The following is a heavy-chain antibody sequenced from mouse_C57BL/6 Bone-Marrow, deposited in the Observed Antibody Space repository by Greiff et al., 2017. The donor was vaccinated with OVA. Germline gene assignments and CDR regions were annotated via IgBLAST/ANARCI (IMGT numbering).Heavy chain of an antibody. CDR1: GYTFTSYG. CDR3: ASRDGGNYGFDY. V-gene: IGHV1-81*01. J-gene: IGHJ2*01. D-gene: IGHD2-1*01. Sequence: VQLQQSGAELARPGASVKLSCKASGYTFTSYGISWVKQRTGQGLEWIGEIYPRSGNTYYNEKFKGKATLTADKSSSTAYMELRSLTSEDSAVYFCASRDGGNYGFDYWGQGTTLTVSS. CDR2: IYPRSGNT.